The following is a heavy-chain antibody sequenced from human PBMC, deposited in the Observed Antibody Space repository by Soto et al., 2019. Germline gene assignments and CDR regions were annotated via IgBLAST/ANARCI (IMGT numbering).Heavy chain of an antibody. CDR1: GGTIISSNW. V-gene: IGHV4-4*02. CDR3: ARVSGSYYYGMDI. J-gene: IGHJ6*02. D-gene: IGHD1-26*01. Sequence: TSQTLSLTCAVSGGTIISSNWCSWIRQPPGKGLEWIGEIYHSGSTNYNPSLKSRGTISVDKSKNQFSLKLSSVTAADTAVYSCARVSGSYYYGMDIWGQGTTVNVSS. CDR2: IYHSGST.